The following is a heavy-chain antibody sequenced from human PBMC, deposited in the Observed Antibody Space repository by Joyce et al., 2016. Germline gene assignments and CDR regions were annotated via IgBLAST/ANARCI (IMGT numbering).Heavy chain of an antibody. CDR1: GYIFTSYG. CDR3: ARGGWYDSYHRFDP. D-gene: IGHD3-22*01. CDR2: SSAYNGNT. Sequence: QVLLVQSGAEVTKPGASVKVSCKASGYIFTSYGISWVRQAPGQGLEWMGWSSAYNGNTNYAQKLQGRVTMTTDTSTSTAYMELRSLRSDDTTVYYCARGGWYDSYHRFDPWGQGTLVTVSS. J-gene: IGHJ5*02. V-gene: IGHV1-18*04.